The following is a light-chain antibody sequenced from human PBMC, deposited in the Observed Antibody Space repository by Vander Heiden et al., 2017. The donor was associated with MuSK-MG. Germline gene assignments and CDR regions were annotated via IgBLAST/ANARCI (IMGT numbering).Light chain of an antibody. CDR2: AAS. CDR1: QTISTY. Sequence: DIQMTQSPSSLSASVGDRVTITCRASQTISTYLNWYQQRPGKAPNLLISAASTLQSGVPSRFSGSGSETNFTLTISSLQPEDFATYFCQQSYTTLRWTFGQGTKVELK. V-gene: IGKV1-39*01. CDR3: QQSYTTLRWT. J-gene: IGKJ1*01.